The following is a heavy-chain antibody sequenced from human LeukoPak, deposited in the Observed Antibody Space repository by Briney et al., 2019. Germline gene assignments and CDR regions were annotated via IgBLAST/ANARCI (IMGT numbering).Heavy chain of an antibody. Sequence: GGSLRLSCAASGFSVSSNYMSWVRQAPGRGLEWVSVTYSGGSTFYADSLKGRFTISRDNSKNTMYLQMDSLRAEDTAVYYCARARDSRHTYGLDHWGQGTLVTVSS. CDR1: GFSVSSNY. J-gene: IGHJ4*02. CDR3: ARARDSRHTYGLDH. D-gene: IGHD5-18*01. CDR2: TYSGGST. V-gene: IGHV3-66*02.